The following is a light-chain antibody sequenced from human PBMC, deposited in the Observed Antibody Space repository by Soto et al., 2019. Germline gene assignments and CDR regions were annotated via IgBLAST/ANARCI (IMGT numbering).Light chain of an antibody. CDR3: KQYESTPPT. CDR1: QSVLYSSNNKNY. J-gene: IGKJ2*01. CDR2: WAS. V-gene: IGKV4-1*01. Sequence: DIVMTQSPDSLAVSLGERATINCKSSQSVLYSSNNKNYLAWYQQRPGQPPKLLIYWASTRESGVPDRFSGSGSGTDFALPITSLLAEDVAVYYCKQYESTPPTFGQGTKLEIK.